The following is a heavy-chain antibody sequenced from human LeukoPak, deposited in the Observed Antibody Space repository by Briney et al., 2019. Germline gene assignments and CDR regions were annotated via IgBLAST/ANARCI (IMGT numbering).Heavy chain of an antibody. V-gene: IGHV3-30-3*01. J-gene: IGHJ4*02. CDR2: ISYDGSNK. CDR3: AREFLDYYDSSGYYLPDC. D-gene: IGHD3-22*01. CDR1: GFTFSSYA. Sequence: GGSLRLSCAASGFTFSSYAMHWVRQAPGKGLEWVAVISYDGSNKYYADSVKGRFTISRDNSKNTLYLQMNSLRAGDTAVYYCAREFLDYYDSSGYYLPDCWGQGTLVTVSS.